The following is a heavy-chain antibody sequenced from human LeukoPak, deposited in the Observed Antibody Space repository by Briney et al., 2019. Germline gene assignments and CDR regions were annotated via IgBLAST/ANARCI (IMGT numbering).Heavy chain of an antibody. Sequence: GRSLRLSCAASGFTFSSYAMHWVRQAPGKGLEWVAVMSYDGSNKYYADSVKGRFTISRDNSKNTLYLQMNSLRSEDTAVYYCAKVSSTTGWYVYFDYWGQGTLVTVSS. V-gene: IGHV3-30*04. D-gene: IGHD6-19*01. CDR2: MSYDGSNK. CDR1: GFTFSSYA. J-gene: IGHJ4*02. CDR3: AKVSSTTGWYVYFDY.